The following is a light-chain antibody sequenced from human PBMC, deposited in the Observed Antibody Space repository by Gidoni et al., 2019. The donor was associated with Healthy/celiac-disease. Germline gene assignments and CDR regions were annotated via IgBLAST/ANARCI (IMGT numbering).Light chain of an antibody. CDR3: QQCYSTPVT. J-gene: IGKJ4*01. V-gene: IGKV1-39*01. CDR2: AAS. Sequence: DIQMTQSPSSLSASVGDRVTITCRASQSISSYLNWYQQKPGKAPKLLIYAASSLQSGVPSRFSGSGSGTDFTLTISSLQPADFATYYCQQCYSTPVTFGGGTKVEIK. CDR1: QSISSY.